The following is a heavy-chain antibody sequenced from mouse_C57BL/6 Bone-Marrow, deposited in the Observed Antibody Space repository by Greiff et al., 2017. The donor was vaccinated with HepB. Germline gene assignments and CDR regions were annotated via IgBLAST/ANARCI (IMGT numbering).Heavy chain of an antibody. CDR3: ARRLRLLDY. CDR2: IYPGDGDT. V-gene: IGHV1-82*01. D-gene: IGHD1-2*01. Sequence: QVQLQQSGPELVKPGASVKISCKASGYAFSSSWMNWVKQRPGKGLEWIGRIYPGDGDTNYNGKFKGKATLTAEKSSSTAYMQLSSLTSEDSAVYFCARRLRLLDYWGQGTTLTVSS. CDR1: GYAFSSSW. J-gene: IGHJ2*01.